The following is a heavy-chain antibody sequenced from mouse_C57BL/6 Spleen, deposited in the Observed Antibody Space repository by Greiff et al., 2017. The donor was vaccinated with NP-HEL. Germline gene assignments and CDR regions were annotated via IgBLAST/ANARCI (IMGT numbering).Heavy chain of an antibody. V-gene: IGHV1-26*01. Sequence: EVQLQQSGPELVKPGASVKISCKASGYTFTDYYMNWVKQSHGKSLEWIGDINPNNGGTSYNQKFKGKATLTVDKSSSTAYMELRSLTSEDSAVYYWARSGTGAMDYWGQGTSVTVSS. J-gene: IGHJ4*01. CDR3: ARSGTGAMDY. D-gene: IGHD3-3*01. CDR1: GYTFTDYY. CDR2: INPNNGGT.